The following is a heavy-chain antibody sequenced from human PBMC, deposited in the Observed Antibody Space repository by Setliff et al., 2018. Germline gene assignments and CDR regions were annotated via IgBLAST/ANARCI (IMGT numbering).Heavy chain of an antibody. CDR1: GFSLSNGRMG. V-gene: IGHV2-26*01. J-gene: IGHJ3*02. CDR3: ARDHSGWYGGAFDI. Sequence: SGPTLVNPTETLTLTCIVSGFSLSNGRMGVSWIRQPPGKALEWLAHIFSNDEKSYNTSLKTRLTISKDTSKSQVILTLTNVDPVDTATYYCARDHSGWYGGAFDIWGQGTMVTVSS. D-gene: IGHD6-19*01. CDR2: IFSNDEK.